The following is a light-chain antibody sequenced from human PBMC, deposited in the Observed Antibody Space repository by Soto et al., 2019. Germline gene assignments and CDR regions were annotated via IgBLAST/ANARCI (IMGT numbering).Light chain of an antibody. CDR3: ATWDDSLNAVV. CDR1: SSNIGSDS. J-gene: IGLJ2*01. V-gene: IGLV1-44*01. Sequence: QSVLTQPPSASGTPGQRVTISCSGSSSNIGSDSVNWYQQLPGTAPKLLIYTDSQRPSGVSDRFSGSKSGSSASLAISGLQSDDEATYYCATWDDSLNAVVFGGGTKVTVL. CDR2: TDS.